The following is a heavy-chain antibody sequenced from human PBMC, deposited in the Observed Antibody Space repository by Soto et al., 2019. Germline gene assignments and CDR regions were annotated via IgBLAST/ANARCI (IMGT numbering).Heavy chain of an antibody. CDR2: IYPGASDT. CDR3: ARQAVQNNWNFNWFDP. D-gene: IGHD1-7*01. J-gene: IGHJ5*02. V-gene: IGHV5-51*01. Sequence: PGESLKISCKGSGYSFTSYWIGWVRQMPWKGLEWMGIIYPGASDTRYRPAFQGQVTISAYKSISTAYLQWSSLKASDTAMYYCARQAVQNNWNFNWFDPWGQGTLVTVSS. CDR1: GYSFTSYW.